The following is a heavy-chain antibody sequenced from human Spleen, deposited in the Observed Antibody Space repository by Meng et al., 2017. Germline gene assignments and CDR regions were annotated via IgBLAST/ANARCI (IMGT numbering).Heavy chain of an antibody. CDR3: AKGSRQWHNYFDF. D-gene: IGHD6-19*01. J-gene: IGHJ4*02. CDR1: GFTVSDNY. V-gene: IGHV3-66*02. CDR2: ISSGGNT. Sequence: GGSLRLSCAASGFTVSDNYMSWVRQAPGKGLEWVSVISSGGNTYYADSVKGRFTISRDNSKNTVFLQINSLRDEDTAVYYCAKGSRQWHNYFDFWGQGTLVTVSS.